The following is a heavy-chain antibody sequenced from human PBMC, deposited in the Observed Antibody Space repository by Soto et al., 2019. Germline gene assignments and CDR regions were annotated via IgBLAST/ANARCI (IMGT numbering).Heavy chain of an antibody. D-gene: IGHD5-12*01. J-gene: IGHJ4*02. CDR3: ARRIVATDTFDY. V-gene: IGHV4-61*05. CDR2: IYYAGST. CDR1: GGSISSSSYY. Sequence: SETLSLTCTVSGGSISSSSYYWSWIRQPPGRGLEWIGFIYYAGSTKYNPSLNSRVTISVDTSKNQFSLTVTSVTAADTAVYYCARRIVATDTFDYCSQGTLVIVSS.